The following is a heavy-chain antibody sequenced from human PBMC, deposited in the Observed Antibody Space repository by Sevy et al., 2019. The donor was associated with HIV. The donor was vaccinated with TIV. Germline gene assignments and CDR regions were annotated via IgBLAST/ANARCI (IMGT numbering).Heavy chain of an antibody. Sequence: SETLSLTCTVSGGSIGRFFWSWIRQPPGKGPEWIGYIDYSGLTKYNPSLNSRVSISVDTSKNQFSLKLSSVTAADTAVYYGARHGVVTLVGAYFQYWGQGTLVSVSS. CDR3: ARHGVVTLVGAYFQY. J-gene: IGHJ1*01. CDR2: IDYSGLT. V-gene: IGHV4-59*08. CDR1: GGSIGRFF. D-gene: IGHD2-21*02.